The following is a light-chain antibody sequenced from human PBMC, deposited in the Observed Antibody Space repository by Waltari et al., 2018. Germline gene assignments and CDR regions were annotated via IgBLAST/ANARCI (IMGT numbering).Light chain of an antibody. CDR2: TTS. CDR1: QTISGY. V-gene: IGKV1-39*01. J-gene: IGKJ2*01. CDR3: QQSYTAPPT. Sequence: DIQMTQSPSSLSASVGDRVTITCRASQTISGYLNWYQQKPGKAPRRLIFTTSFLQGGVPSRFSGSGSGTDFTLTISSLQPEDFATYYCQQSYTAPPTFGQGTKVEIK.